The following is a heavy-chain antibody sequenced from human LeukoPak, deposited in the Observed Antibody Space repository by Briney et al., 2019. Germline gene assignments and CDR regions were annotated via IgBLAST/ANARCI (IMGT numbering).Heavy chain of an antibody. J-gene: IGHJ4*02. V-gene: IGHV1-18*01. CDR2: ISAYNGNT. D-gene: IGHD3-3*01. Sequence: ASVKVSCKASGYTFTSYGISWVRQAPGQGLEWIGWISAYNGNTNYAQKLQGRVTMTTDTSTSTAYMELRSLRSDDTAVYYCARDSPGIFGVVITYVDYWGQGTLVTVSS. CDR1: GYTFTSYG. CDR3: ARDSPGIFGVVITYVDY.